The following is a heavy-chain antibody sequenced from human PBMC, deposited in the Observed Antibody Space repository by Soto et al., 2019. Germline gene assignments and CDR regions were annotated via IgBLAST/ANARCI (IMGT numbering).Heavy chain of an antibody. J-gene: IGHJ4*02. D-gene: IGHD3-22*01. CDR2: LYYGRSA. CDR3: ALRSMAVVPEY. V-gene: IGHV4-59*01. CDR1: VDSISSYY. Sequence: QVQLQESGPGLVKPSETLSLTCAVSVDSISSYYCIWIRQPPGKGLESIGYLYYGRSANYNPSLKSRVTLSVDTSTNQCSLTLSSMTAADTAVYYCALRSMAVVPEYWGQGTLVTVSS.